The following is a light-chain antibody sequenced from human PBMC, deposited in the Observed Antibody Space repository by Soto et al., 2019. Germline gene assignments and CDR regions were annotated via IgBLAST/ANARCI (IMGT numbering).Light chain of an antibody. J-gene: IGKJ4*01. Sequence: HSPTARCISPGEKAILSCRASQSGCSYLAWYQQKPGQAPRLLIYEASNRATGIPARFSGSGSGTDFTLTISRVEAEDFAVYYCQQRSNWPLTFGGRTMVDIK. CDR1: QSGCSY. V-gene: IGKV3-11*01. CDR2: EAS. CDR3: QQRSNWPLT.